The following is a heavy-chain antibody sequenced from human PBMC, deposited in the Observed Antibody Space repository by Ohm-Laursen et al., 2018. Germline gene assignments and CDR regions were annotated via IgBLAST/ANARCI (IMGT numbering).Heavy chain of an antibody. CDR3: AKGPDTAMCY. CDR1: GFTFSNYV. D-gene: IGHD5-18*01. Sequence: SLRLSCAASGFTFSNYVMTWVRQAPGKGLEWVSAISGSGGSTYYADSVKGRFTISRDNSKNTLYLQMNSLRAEDTAVYYCAKGPDTAMCYWGQGTLVTVSS. V-gene: IGHV3-23*01. CDR2: ISGSGGST. J-gene: IGHJ4*02.